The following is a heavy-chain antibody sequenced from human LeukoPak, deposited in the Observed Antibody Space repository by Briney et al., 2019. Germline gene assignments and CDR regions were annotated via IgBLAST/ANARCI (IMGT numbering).Heavy chain of an antibody. D-gene: IGHD3-22*01. CDR2: ISSSSSYI. V-gene: IGHV3-21*01. CDR1: GFTFSSYA. Sequence: GGSLRLSCAASGFTFSSYAMSWVRQAPGKGLEWVSSISSSSSYIYCADSVKGRFTISRDNAKNSLYLQMNSLRAEDTAVYYCARDPYPYDSSGWVDYWGQGTLVTVSS. J-gene: IGHJ4*02. CDR3: ARDPYPYDSSGWVDY.